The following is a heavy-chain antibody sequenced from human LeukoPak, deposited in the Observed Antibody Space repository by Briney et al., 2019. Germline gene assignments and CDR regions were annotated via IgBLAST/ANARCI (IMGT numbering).Heavy chain of an antibody. CDR2: IYTSGNT. Sequence: PSETLSLTCTVSGGSICSYYWSWIRRPAGKGLEWIGRIYTSGNTNYNPSLKGRVTMSVDTSKSRFSLKLSSVTAADAAVYYCARTPFTRGSGSYYYYFDYWGQGTLVTVSS. J-gene: IGHJ4*02. D-gene: IGHD3-10*01. V-gene: IGHV4-4*07. CDR3: ARTPFTRGSGSYYYYFDY. CDR1: GGSICSYY.